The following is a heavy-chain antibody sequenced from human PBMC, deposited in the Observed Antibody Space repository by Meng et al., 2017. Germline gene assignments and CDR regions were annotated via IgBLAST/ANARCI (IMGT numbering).Heavy chain of an antibody. CDR2: IKQDGSEM. D-gene: IGHD3-22*01. CDR1: GFTFSGYW. V-gene: IGHV3-7*03. Sequence: GGSLRLSCVASGFTFSGYWMGWVRQAPGKGLEWVANIKQDGSEMYYVDSVKGRFTISRDNAKNSLYLQMNSLRAEDTALYYCAKAYYDSSGYIGEGFDYWGQGTLVTVSS. CDR3: AKAYYDSSGYIGEGFDY. J-gene: IGHJ4*02.